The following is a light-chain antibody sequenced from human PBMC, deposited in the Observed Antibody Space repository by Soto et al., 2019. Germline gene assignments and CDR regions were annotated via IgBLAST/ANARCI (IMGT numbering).Light chain of an antibody. CDR1: SSNIGSNY. CDR3: AAWDDSLSAYV. V-gene: IGLV1-47*01. CDR2: KNN. Sequence: QSVLTQPPSASGTPGQRVTISCTGSSSNIGSNYVYWYQQLPGTAPKLLIYKNNQRPLGVPDRFPASKSGTSASLAISELRSEDEADYYCAAWDDSLSAYVFGPGTQLTVL. J-gene: IGLJ1*01.